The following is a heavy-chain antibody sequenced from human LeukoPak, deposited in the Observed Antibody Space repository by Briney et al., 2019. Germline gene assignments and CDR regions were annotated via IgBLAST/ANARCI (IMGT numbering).Heavy chain of an antibody. D-gene: IGHD3-3*01. V-gene: IGHV3-48*01. Sequence: GGSLRLSCAASGFTFSSYWMSWVRQAPGKGLEWVSYISSTSSTIYYVDSVKGRFTISRDNAKNSLYLQMNSLRAEDTAVYYCARDRSAAVFGVVRRNKVGTLDVWGKGTTVIVSS. J-gene: IGHJ6*04. CDR2: ISSTSSTI. CDR1: GFTFSSYW. CDR3: ARDRSAAVFGVVRRNKVGTLDV.